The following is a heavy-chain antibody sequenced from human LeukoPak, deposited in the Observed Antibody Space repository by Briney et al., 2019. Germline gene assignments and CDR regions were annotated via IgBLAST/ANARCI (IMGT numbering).Heavy chain of an antibody. CDR3: ANVNAMSTGY. Sequence: GGSLRLSCAASGFTFDNYGINWVRQAPGKGLEWVSRIHWNGGRTGYADSVKGRFTISRDNSKNTLYLQMNSLRTEDTAVYYCANVNAMSTGYWGQGTLVTVSS. CDR2: IHWNGGRT. V-gene: IGHV3-20*04. D-gene: IGHD2-2*01. CDR1: GFTFDNYG. J-gene: IGHJ4*02.